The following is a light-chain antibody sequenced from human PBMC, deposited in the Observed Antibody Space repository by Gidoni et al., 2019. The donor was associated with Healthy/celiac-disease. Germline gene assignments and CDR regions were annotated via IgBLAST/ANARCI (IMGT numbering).Light chain of an antibody. Sequence: EVAMTQSPAIVSVSPGDTATHSCRASQAINSNLARYQQRPGQAPRLLIYGASTRATGIPARFSGSGSGTEFTLTISSLQFEDFAVYYCHQYRNWPSLTFGGGTKVDIK. V-gene: IGKV3-15*01. CDR2: GAS. J-gene: IGKJ4*01. CDR3: HQYRNWPSLT. CDR1: QAINSN.